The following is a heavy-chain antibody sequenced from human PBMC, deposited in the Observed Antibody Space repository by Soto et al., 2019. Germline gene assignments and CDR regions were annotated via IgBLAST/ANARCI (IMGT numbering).Heavy chain of an antibody. CDR2: IYYSGST. Sequence: SETLSLTFNGSNGSLSSNYWSWIRQSPGKGLEWIGNIYYSGSTNYNPSLKSRVTMSVDTSKNQFTLKLSSVTAADTGVYFCARSFMVPVDFFDYWGQGTPVTVSS. J-gene: IGHJ4*02. D-gene: IGHD3-10*01. V-gene: IGHV4-59*01. CDR3: ARSFMVPVDFFDY. CDR1: NGSLSSNY.